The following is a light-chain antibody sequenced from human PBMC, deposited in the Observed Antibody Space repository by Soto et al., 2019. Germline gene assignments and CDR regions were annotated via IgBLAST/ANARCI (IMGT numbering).Light chain of an antibody. V-gene: IGLV2-14*03. CDR3: ISYTTSGTYV. CDR2: DVN. Sequence: QSVLTQPASVSGSPGQSIAISCTGASSDIGAYNYVSWHQQHPGKAPKLMIYDVNNRPSGVSDRFSGSKSGYTASLTISGLQAEDEAEYYCISYTTSGTYVFGTGTQLTVL. CDR1: SSDIGAYNY. J-gene: IGLJ1*01.